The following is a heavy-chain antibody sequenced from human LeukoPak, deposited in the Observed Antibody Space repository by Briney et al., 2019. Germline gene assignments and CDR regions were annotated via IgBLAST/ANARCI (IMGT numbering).Heavy chain of an antibody. J-gene: IGHJ4*02. CDR2: IRSNGATA. V-gene: IGHV3-23*01. Sequence: GGSLRLSCAASGFSFGSFAMTWVRQAPGKGLEWVSTIRSNGATAYNADSVKGRFTISRDNSKNTVYLQMNSLRVEDTAIYYCARGQEFDDGVFDSWGQGTLVTVSS. D-gene: IGHD1-1*01. CDR1: GFSFGSFA. CDR3: ARGQEFDDGVFDS.